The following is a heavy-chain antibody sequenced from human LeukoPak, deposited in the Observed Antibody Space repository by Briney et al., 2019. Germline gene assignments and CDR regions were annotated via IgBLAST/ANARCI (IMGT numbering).Heavy chain of an antibody. V-gene: IGHV1-18*01. CDR3: ARDYYDRSAQENWFDP. CDR2: SSAYNGNT. J-gene: IGHJ5*02. Sequence: ASVKVSCKASGYTFTSSGISWVRQAPGQGLEWMGWSSAYNGNTNYAQKLQGRVTMTTDTSTSTAYMELRSLRSDDTAVYYCARDYYDRSAQENWFDPLGQGTLVTVSS. D-gene: IGHD3-22*01. CDR1: GYTFTSSG.